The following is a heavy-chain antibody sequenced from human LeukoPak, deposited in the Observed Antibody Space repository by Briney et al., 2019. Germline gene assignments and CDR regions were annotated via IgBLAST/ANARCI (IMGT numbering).Heavy chain of an antibody. CDR1: GFPFSSYW. J-gene: IGHJ4*02. Sequence: GGSLRLSCAASGFPFSSYWMSWVRQAPGKWLDWVANINQDGSEQYYVDSAKGRFTISRDNGKKSLFLQMNSLRVEDTAVYFCVRGRGNSSSWYWDYWGQGTLVTVSS. D-gene: IGHD6-13*01. CDR2: INQDGSEQ. CDR3: VRGRGNSSSWYWDY. V-gene: IGHV3-7*02.